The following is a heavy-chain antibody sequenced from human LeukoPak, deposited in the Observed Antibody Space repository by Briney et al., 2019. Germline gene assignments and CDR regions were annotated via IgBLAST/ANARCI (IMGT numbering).Heavy chain of an antibody. V-gene: IGHV4-39*01. J-gene: IGHJ4*02. CDR2: IYYSGST. CDR1: GGSICSYY. Sequence: SETLSLTCTVSGGSICSYYWSWIRRPPGKGLEWIGSIYYSGSTYYNPSLKSRVTISVDTSKNQFSLKLSSVTAADTAVYYCASTLIVATIRLWGQGTLVTVSS. CDR3: ASTLIVATIRL. D-gene: IGHD5-12*01.